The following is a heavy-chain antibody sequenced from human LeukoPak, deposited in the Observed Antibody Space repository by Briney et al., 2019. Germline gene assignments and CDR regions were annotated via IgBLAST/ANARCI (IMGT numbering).Heavy chain of an antibody. Sequence: GGSLRLSCAASGFTFDDYAMHWVRQAPGKGLEWVSGISWNSGSIGYADSVKGRFTISRDNAKNSLYLQMNSLRAEDTALYYCAKDAGSAAADFAYWGQGTLVTVSS. CDR3: AKDAGSAAADFAY. CDR2: ISWNSGSI. CDR1: GFTFDDYA. D-gene: IGHD6-25*01. V-gene: IGHV3-9*01. J-gene: IGHJ4*02.